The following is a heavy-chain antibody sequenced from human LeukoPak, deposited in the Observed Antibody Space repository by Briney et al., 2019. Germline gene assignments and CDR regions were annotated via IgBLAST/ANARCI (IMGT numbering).Heavy chain of an antibody. CDR2: IYPGDSDT. D-gene: IGHD3-22*01. CDR1: EYSFPNYC. CDR3: ARHRTYYDSSGYLY. V-gene: IGHV5-51*01. Sequence: GESLKISCKHSEYSFPNYCIGWVRQMPGKGLEWMGIIYPGDSDTRYSPSFQGQVTISADKSISTAYLQWSSLKASDTAMYYCARHRTYYDSSGYLYWGQGTLVTVSS. J-gene: IGHJ4*02.